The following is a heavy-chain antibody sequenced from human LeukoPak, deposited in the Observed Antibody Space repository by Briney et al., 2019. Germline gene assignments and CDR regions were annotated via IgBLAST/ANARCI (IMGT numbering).Heavy chain of an antibody. J-gene: IGHJ4*02. Sequence: GGSLRLSCAASGFTFRNFWMNWARQAPGKGLEWVASIMKDGGQKKYVDSVKGRFTISRDNAKNSLYLQMNSLRVEDTAVYYCAKEGRSLQTYWGQGTLVTVSS. CDR2: IMKDGGQK. CDR3: AKEGRSLQTY. V-gene: IGHV3-7*03. CDR1: GFTFRNFW. D-gene: IGHD5-24*01.